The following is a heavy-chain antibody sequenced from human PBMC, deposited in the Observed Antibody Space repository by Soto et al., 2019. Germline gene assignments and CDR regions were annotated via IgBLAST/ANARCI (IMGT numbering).Heavy chain of an antibody. Sequence: ASVKVSCKASGYTFTSYAMHWVRQAPGQRLEWMGWINAGNGNTKYSQKFQGRVTITRDTSASTAYMELSSLRSEDTAVYYCARDGTVRFLEWLYNWFDPWGQGTLVTVSS. D-gene: IGHD3-3*01. CDR2: INAGNGNT. CDR3: ARDGTVRFLEWLYNWFDP. J-gene: IGHJ5*02. V-gene: IGHV1-3*01. CDR1: GYTFTSYA.